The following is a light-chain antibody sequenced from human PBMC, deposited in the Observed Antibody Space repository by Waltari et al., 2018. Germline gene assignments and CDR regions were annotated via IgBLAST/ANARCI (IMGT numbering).Light chain of an antibody. V-gene: IGKV3-11*01. CDR2: AAS. J-gene: IGKJ4*01. CDR3: QQRTNWPPT. Sequence: EFVLTQSPAPLSFPPGERVTPSCRASQSVSGYVAWYQQKPGQAPRLLIYAASNRAIGIPARFSGSGSGTDFTLTISSLEPEDFAVYYCQQRTNWPPTFGGGTKVEIK. CDR1: QSVSGY.